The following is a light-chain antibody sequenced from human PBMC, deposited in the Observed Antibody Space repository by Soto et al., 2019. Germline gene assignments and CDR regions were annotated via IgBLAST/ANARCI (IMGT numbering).Light chain of an antibody. CDR1: ESVFGY. V-gene: IGKV3-11*01. CDR2: GAS. CDR3: QQRYRWPPIT. Sequence: EVVLTQSPATLSLSPGERATLSCRASESVFGYLAWYQHKPGQAPRLLIYGASNRPTGVPARFSGSGSGTDFTLTISSLEPEDFAVYYCQQRYRWPPITFGQGTRLDNK. J-gene: IGKJ5*01.